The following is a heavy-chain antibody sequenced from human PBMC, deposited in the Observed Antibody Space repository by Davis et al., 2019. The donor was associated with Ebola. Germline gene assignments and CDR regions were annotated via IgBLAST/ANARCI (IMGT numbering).Heavy chain of an antibody. CDR3: ARTIAFGVVMDV. J-gene: IGHJ6*02. Sequence: SVKVSCKASGGTFSSYAISWVRQAPGQGLEWMGRIIPILGIANYAQKFQGRVTITADKSTSTAYMELSSLRSEDTAVYYCARTIAFGVVMDVWGQGTTVTVSS. CDR2: IIPILGIA. V-gene: IGHV1-69*04. CDR1: GGTFSSYA. D-gene: IGHD3-3*01.